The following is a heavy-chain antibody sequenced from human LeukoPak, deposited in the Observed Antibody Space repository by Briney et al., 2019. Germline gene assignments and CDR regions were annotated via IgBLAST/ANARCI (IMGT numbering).Heavy chain of an antibody. D-gene: IGHD3-3*01. Sequence: SETLSLTCTVSGGSISSYYWSWIRQSPGKGLECIGYIHYTGSTNYNPSLKSRVTISVETSKNQFSLKLKSVTAADTAVYYCAKDHALFRDRITIFGVASERFQHWGQGTLVTVSS. CDR3: AKDHALFRDRITIFGVASERFQH. V-gene: IGHV4-59*01. CDR1: GGSISSYY. CDR2: IHYTGST. J-gene: IGHJ1*01.